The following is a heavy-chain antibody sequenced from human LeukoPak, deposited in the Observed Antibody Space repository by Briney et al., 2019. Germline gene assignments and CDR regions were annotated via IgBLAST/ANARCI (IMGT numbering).Heavy chain of an antibody. CDR3: ARDGRERRIGYYFDY. J-gene: IGHJ4*02. CDR2: ISYDGSNK. V-gene: IGHV3-30*04. D-gene: IGHD1-1*01. Sequence: PGGSLRLSCAASGFTFSSYAMHWVRQAPGKGLEWVAVISYDGSNKYYADSVKGRFTISRDNSKNTLYLQMNSLRAEDTAVYYCARDGRERRIGYYFDYWGQGTLVTVSS. CDR1: GFTFSSYA.